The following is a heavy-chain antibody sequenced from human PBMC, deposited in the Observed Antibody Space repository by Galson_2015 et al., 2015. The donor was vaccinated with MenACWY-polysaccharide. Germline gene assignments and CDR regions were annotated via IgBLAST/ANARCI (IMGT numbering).Heavy chain of an antibody. J-gene: IGHJ4*02. D-gene: IGHD6-13*01. CDR2: IRNDGRK. CDR1: GFNFGGNG. CDR3: ARNPAHLDIAAASQ. Sequence: SLRLSCAGSGFNFGGNGLHWVRQAPGKGLEWVALIRNDGRKHYPDAVKGRFTIYRDNSKNTLYLQMSSMSTEDPAVYYCARNPAHLDIAAASQWSQGA. V-gene: IGHV3-30*02.